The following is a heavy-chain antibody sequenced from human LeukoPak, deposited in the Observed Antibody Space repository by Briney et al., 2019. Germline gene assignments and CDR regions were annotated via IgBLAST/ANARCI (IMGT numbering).Heavy chain of an antibody. D-gene: IGHD6-13*01. CDR2: ISGSGGST. V-gene: IGHV3-23*01. J-gene: IGHJ4*02. CDR1: GFTFSSYA. Sequence: GGSLRLSCTASGFTFSSYAMSWVRQAPGKGLEWVSAISGSGGSTYYADSVKGRFTISRDNSKNTLYLQMNSLRAEDTAVYYCAKQPSLSSLIDYWGQGTLVTVSS. CDR3: AKQPSLSSLIDY.